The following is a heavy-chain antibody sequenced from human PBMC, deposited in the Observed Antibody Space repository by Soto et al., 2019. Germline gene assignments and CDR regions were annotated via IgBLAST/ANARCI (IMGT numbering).Heavy chain of an antibody. CDR1: GVTFRSYA. J-gene: IGHJ6*02. CDR2: ISGSGGST. Sequence: PEGSLRLDCADSGVTFRSYAMSWVRQAPGKGLEWVSAISGSGGSTYYADSVKGRFTISRDNSKNTPYLQMNSLRAEDTAVYYCAKEFVAQYCSGGSCYRNNYYYYGMDVWGQGTAVPLSS. CDR3: AKEFVAQYCSGGSCYRNNYYYYGMDV. D-gene: IGHD2-15*01. V-gene: IGHV3-23*01.